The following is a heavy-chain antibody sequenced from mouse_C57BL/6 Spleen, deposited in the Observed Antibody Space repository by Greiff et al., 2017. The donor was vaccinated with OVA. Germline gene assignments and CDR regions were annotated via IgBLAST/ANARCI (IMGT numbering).Heavy chain of an antibody. CDR2: IDPSDSYT. CDR1: GYTFTSYW. Sequence: QVQLQQPGAELVMPGASVKLSCKASGYTFTSYWLHWVKQRPGQGLEWIGEIDPSDSYTNYNQKFKGKSTLTLDKSSSTAYMQLSSRTSEDSAVYYCARSGMITPYYFDYWGQGTTLTVSS. D-gene: IGHD2-4*01. CDR3: ARSGMITPYYFDY. J-gene: IGHJ2*01. V-gene: IGHV1-69*01.